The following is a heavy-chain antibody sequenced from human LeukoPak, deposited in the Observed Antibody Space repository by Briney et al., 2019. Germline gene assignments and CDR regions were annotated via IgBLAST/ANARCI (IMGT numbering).Heavy chain of an antibody. D-gene: IGHD3-10*01. Sequence: GGSLRFSCAASGFTFNNYAMTWVRQAPGRGLEWVSGISGSGGSTSYADSVKGRFTISRDNSKNTLYLQMNSLRAEDTAVYYCAKGVRGVIRDAFDIWGQGTMVTVSS. J-gene: IGHJ3*02. V-gene: IGHV3-23*01. CDR3: AKGVRGVIRDAFDI. CDR1: GFTFNNYA. CDR2: ISGSGGST.